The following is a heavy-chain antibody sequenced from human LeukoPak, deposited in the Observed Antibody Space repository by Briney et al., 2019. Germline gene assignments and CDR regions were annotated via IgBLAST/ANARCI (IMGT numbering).Heavy chain of an antibody. Sequence: GGSLRLSCAASGFTFSSHAMSWVRQAPGKGLEWVSGISASGGSTYYADSVKGRFIVSRDISRNTLDLQMNSLRAEDTAVYYCAKDDGSGWYQIDYWGQGTLVTVSS. J-gene: IGHJ4*02. D-gene: IGHD6-19*01. CDR3: AKDDGSGWYQIDY. V-gene: IGHV3-23*01. CDR1: GFTFSSHA. CDR2: ISASGGST.